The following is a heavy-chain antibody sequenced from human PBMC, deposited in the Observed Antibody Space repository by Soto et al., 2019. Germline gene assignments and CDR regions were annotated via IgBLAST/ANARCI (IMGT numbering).Heavy chain of an antibody. V-gene: IGHV4-31*03. D-gene: IGHD2-8*01. CDR3: ARALVYAREPRIWFDP. CDR1: GGSISSGGYY. CDR2: IYYSGST. Sequence: SETLSLTCTVSGGSISSGGYYWSWIRQHPGKGLEWIGYIYYSGSTYYNPSLKSRVTISVDTSKNQFSLKLSSVTAADTAVYYCARALVYAREPRIWFDPWGQGTLVTVSS. J-gene: IGHJ5*02.